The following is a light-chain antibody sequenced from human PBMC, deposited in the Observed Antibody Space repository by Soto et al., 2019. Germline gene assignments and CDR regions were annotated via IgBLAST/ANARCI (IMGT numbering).Light chain of an antibody. CDR3: QQYGSSPRT. J-gene: IGKJ1*01. CDR1: QSVRSDY. Sequence: EIVLTQSPGTLXLXXVXXXXXXXXASQSVRSDYLAWYQQKPGQAPRLHIYGASTRATGIPDRFTGSGSGTDFTLTISRLEPEDFAVYYCQQYGSSPRTFGQGTKVDIK. CDR2: GAS. V-gene: IGKV3-20*01.